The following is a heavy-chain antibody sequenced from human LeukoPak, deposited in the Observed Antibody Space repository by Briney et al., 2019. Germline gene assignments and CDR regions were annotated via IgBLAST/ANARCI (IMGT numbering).Heavy chain of an antibody. Sequence: PGWSVRLSCAASGFTFSTYWMTWVRQAPGKGLEWVANINKDGSDKNYVDSLKGRFTISRDNAKSSLYLQMNSLKGDDTAVYYCAIYNSIADSICKSFDHWGPGALFTVSS. J-gene: IGHJ4*02. D-gene: IGHD6-13*01. CDR2: INKDGSDK. CDR3: AIYNSIADSICKSFDH. V-gene: IGHV3-7*01. CDR1: GFTFSTYW.